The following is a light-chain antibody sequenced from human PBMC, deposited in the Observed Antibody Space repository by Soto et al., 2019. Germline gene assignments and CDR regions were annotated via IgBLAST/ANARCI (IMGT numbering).Light chain of an antibody. CDR3: QQSYSTPPWT. J-gene: IGKJ1*01. Sequence: DIQMTQSPSSLSASVGDRVIITCRASRSISNYVNWYQQKPGKAPKLLIYGASSLQSGVPSRFSGSGSGTDFTLTISSLQPEDFATYYCQQSYSTPPWTFGQGTKVEIK. CDR2: GAS. V-gene: IGKV1-39*01. CDR1: RSISNY.